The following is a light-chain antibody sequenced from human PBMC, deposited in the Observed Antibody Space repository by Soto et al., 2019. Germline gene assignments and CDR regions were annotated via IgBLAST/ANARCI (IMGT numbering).Light chain of an antibody. CDR2: GAS. V-gene: IGKV3-15*01. Sequence: DIVMTQSPATLSVFPGERATLSCRASQSVNSNLAWYQQEPGQAPRLLIYGASPRATGIPDRFSGSGSGTEFTLTISSLQSEDLAVYYCQQYNDWPRTFGQGTRVEI. J-gene: IGKJ1*01. CDR3: QQYNDWPRT. CDR1: QSVNSN.